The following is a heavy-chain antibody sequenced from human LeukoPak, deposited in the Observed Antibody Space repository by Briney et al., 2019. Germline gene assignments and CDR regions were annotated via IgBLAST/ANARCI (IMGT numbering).Heavy chain of an antibody. V-gene: IGHV4-30-2*01. CDR1: GGSISSGSYS. CDR3: ARDRRQLDSPLDI. Sequence: PSETLSLTCAVSGGSISSGSYSWSWIRQPPGKGLEWIGYIYPRGSTYYNPSLKSRVTISVDTSKNQFSLKLSSVTAADTAVYYCARDRRQLDSPLDIWGQGTMVTVSS. CDR2: IYPRGST. J-gene: IGHJ3*02. D-gene: IGHD6-13*01.